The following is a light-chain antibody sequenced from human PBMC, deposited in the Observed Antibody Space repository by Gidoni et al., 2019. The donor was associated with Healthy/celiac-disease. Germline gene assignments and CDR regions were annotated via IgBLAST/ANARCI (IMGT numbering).Light chain of an antibody. CDR2: GAS. J-gene: IGKJ2*01. CDR1: QSGSSSY. Sequence: EIVLTQSPGTLSLSPGERATLSCRASQSGSSSYLAWYQQKPGQAPRLLIYGASSRATGIPDRFSGSGSGTDFTLTISSLEPEDFAVYYCQQYGSSPPRYTFGQGTKLEIK. V-gene: IGKV3-20*01. CDR3: QQYGSSPPRYT.